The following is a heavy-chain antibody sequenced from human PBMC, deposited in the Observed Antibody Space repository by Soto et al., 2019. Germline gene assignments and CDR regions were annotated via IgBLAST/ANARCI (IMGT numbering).Heavy chain of an antibody. V-gene: IGHV4-34*01. J-gene: IGHJ4*02. Sequence: SETLSLTCAVYGGSFSGYYWTWIRQPPGTGLEWIGEINHSGSTNYNPSLKSRVTISVDTSKNQFSLKLTSVTAADTAVYYCARHRQVGNTGYYFDYWGQGALVTVS. CDR3: ARHRQVGNTGYYFDY. D-gene: IGHD1-26*01. CDR1: GGSFSGYY. CDR2: INHSGST.